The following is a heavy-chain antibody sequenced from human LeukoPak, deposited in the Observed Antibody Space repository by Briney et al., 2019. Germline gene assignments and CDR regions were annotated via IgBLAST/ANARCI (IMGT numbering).Heavy chain of an antibody. CDR1: GFTFRDYY. J-gene: IGHJ6*03. CDR2: ISSSGSTI. D-gene: IGHD2-8*02. Sequence: GGSLRLSCAASGFTFRDYYMSWIRQAPGKGLEWVSYISSSGSTIYYADSVKGRFTISRDNAKNSLYLQMNSLRAEDTAVYYCAGTAGYYYYYYMDVWGKGTTVTVSS. V-gene: IGHV3-11*04. CDR3: AGTAGYYYYYYMDV.